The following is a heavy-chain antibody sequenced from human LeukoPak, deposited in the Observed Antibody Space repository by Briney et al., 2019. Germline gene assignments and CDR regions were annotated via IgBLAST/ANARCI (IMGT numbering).Heavy chain of an antibody. D-gene: IGHD2-15*01. CDR3: AKVRVGTAHFDY. V-gene: IGHV3-30*18. J-gene: IGHJ4*02. Sequence: GGSLKLSCATSGFTFSNYGMHWVRQAPGKGLEWVVVISHDGSNNNYADSVKGRFTISRDNSKNTLYLQMNSLRPEDTAVYYCAKVRVGTAHFDYWGQGTLVTVSS. CDR1: GFTFSNYG. CDR2: ISHDGSNN.